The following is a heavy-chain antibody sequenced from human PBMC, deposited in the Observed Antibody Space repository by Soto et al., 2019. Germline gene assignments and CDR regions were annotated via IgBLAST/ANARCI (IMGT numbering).Heavy chain of an antibody. V-gene: IGHV1-69*06. Sequence: GASVKVSCKASGGTFSSYAISWVRQAPGQGLEWMGGIIPIFGTANYAQKFQGRVTITADKSTSTAYMELSSLRSEDTAVYYCASHPSSGYYPNYYYYGMDVWGQGTTVTVSS. CDR1: GGTFSSYA. D-gene: IGHD3-22*01. CDR2: IIPIFGTA. J-gene: IGHJ6*02. CDR3: ASHPSSGYYPNYYYYGMDV.